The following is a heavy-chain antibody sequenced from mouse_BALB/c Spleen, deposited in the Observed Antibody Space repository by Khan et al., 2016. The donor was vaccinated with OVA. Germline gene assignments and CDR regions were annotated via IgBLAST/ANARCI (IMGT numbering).Heavy chain of an antibody. CDR2: ISYSGNT. D-gene: IGHD1-1*01. CDR1: GYSITSDYA. J-gene: IGHJ2*01. CDR3: AKVYGGDFAY. V-gene: IGHV3-2*02. Sequence: EVQLQESGPGLVKPSQSLSLTCTVTGYSITSDYAWNWIRQFPGNKLEWMGYISYSGNTNYKPSLKSRIFIPRYTSKNQFYLQVDSGTTEDTATYYCAKVYGGDFAYWGQGTTRTVSS.